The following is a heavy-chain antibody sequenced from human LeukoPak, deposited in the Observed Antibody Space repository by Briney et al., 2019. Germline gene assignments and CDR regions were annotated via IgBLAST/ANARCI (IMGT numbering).Heavy chain of an antibody. Sequence: SETPSLTCTVSADSISTSNYYWGWIRQPPGKGLEWIGSVHYTGRTYDNPSLKSRVAISVDTSKNQFALKLSSVTAADTAVYYCVASYGGYVLDYWGQGALVIVSS. V-gene: IGHV4-39*05. CDR1: ADSISTSNYY. D-gene: IGHD5-12*01. CDR3: VASYGGYVLDY. CDR2: VHYTGRT. J-gene: IGHJ4*02.